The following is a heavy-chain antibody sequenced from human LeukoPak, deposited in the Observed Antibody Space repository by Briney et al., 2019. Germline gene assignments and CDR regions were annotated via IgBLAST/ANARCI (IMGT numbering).Heavy chain of an antibody. Sequence: GGSLRLSYAASGFTFSTYWMSWVRQAPGKGLEWVANIKEDGSERYHVDSAKGRFTISRDNAKNSLYLQMNSLRADDTSVYYCARDRGVVGNYAYWGQGTLVTVSS. CDR3: ARDRGVVGNYAY. CDR2: IKEDGSER. CDR1: GFTFSTYW. D-gene: IGHD1-26*01. J-gene: IGHJ4*02. V-gene: IGHV3-7*05.